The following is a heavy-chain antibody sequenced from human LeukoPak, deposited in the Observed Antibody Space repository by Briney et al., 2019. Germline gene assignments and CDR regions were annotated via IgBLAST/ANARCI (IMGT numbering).Heavy chain of an antibody. CDR1: GGSISSGGYS. V-gene: IGHV4-30-2*01. CDR2: IYHSGST. Sequence: PSETLSLTCAVSGGSISSGGYSWSWIRQPPGKGLEWIGYIYHSGSTYYNPSLKSRVTISVDTSKNQFSLKLSSVTAADTAVYYCARLGSDFWLINANWFDPWGQGTLVTVSS. D-gene: IGHD3/OR15-3a*01. J-gene: IGHJ5*02. CDR3: ARLGSDFWLINANWFDP.